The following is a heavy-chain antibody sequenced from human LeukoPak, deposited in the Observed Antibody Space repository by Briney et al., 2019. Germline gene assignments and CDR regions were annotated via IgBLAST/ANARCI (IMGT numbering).Heavy chain of an antibody. Sequence: GASVKVSCKASGYTFTISYINWVRQAPGQGLEWMGWVSAYNGKTSYVQNFQGRVTMTTDSSTNTAYMDLTSLTSDDTAVYYCARGGTYYPCIYYWGQGTLVTVSS. CDR3: ARGGTYYPCIYY. J-gene: IGHJ4*02. D-gene: IGHD1-26*01. CDR2: VSAYNGKT. V-gene: IGHV1-18*01. CDR1: GYTFTISY.